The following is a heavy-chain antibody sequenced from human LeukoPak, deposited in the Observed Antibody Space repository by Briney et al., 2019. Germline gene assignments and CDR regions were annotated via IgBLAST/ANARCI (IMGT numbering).Heavy chain of an antibody. CDR1: GYTFTSYD. D-gene: IGHD3-9*01. V-gene: IGHV1-8*01. J-gene: IGHJ5*02. CDR2: MNPNSGNT. CDR3: ARIVSRYFDWLPSTYNWFDP. Sequence: ASVKVSCKASGYTFTSYDINWVRQATGQGLEWMGWMNPNSGNTGYAQKFQGRVTMTRNTSISTAYMELSSLRSEDTAVYYCARIVSRYFDWLPSTYNWFDPWGQGTLVTVSS.